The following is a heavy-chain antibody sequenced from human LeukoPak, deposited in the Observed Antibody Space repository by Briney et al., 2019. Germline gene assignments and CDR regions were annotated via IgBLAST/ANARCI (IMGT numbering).Heavy chain of an antibody. Sequence: GASVKVSCKASGYTSTSYGISWVRQAPGQGLEWMGWISAYNGNTNYAQKLQGRVTMTTDTSTSTAYMGLRSLRSDDTAVYYCARDRAGYSYGPTWPIDYWGQGTLVTVSS. CDR2: ISAYNGNT. D-gene: IGHD5-18*01. J-gene: IGHJ4*02. CDR3: ARDRAGYSYGPTWPIDY. V-gene: IGHV1-18*04. CDR1: GYTSTSYG.